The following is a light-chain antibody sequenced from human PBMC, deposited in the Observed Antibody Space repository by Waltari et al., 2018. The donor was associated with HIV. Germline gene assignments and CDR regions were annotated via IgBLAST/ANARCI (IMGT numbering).Light chain of an antibody. Sequence: QSVLTQPPSVSAAPGQEVTILCPGSRPNTGKTYVSLYQQLPGTAPKLLIYDNTKRPSGIPDRCSGSKSGTSATLGITGLQTGDEADYYCGAWDSSLSAVVFGTGTKVTVL. J-gene: IGLJ1*01. V-gene: IGLV1-51*01. CDR3: GAWDSSLSAVV. CDR2: DNT. CDR1: RPNTGKTY.